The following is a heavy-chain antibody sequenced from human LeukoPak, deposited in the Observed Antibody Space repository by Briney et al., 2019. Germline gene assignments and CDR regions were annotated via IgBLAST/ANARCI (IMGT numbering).Heavy chain of an antibody. CDR2: IGSYNGHT. CDR3: ATIYNWNYQGFDY. V-gene: IGHV1-18*01. Sequence: GASVKVSCKASGYTFTNYDINWVRQAPGQGLEWMGWIGSYNGHTYYAPYLHDRLTMTTDTSTSTAYMELRSLTSDDTAIYYCATIYNWNYQGFDYWGHGTLVTVSS. D-gene: IGHD1-7*01. J-gene: IGHJ4*03. CDR1: GYTFTNYD.